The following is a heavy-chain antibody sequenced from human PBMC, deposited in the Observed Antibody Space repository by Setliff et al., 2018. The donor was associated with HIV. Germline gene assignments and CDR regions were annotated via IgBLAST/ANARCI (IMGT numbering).Heavy chain of an antibody. CDR2: ISGSGGST. CDR3: ATARPRHLVSTNPPYYFDY. D-gene: IGHD2-8*02. CDR1: GFTFSSYA. V-gene: IGHV3-23*01. J-gene: IGHJ4*02. Sequence: LRLSCAASGFTFSSYAMSWVRQAPGKGLEWVSGISGSGGSTYYADSVKGRFTISRDNSKNTLFLRMNSLRADDTAVYYCATARPRHLVSTNPPYYFDYWGQGTLVAASS.